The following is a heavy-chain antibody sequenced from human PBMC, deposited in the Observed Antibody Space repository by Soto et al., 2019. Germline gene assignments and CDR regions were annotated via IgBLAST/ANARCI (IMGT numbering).Heavy chain of an antibody. Sequence: GPSVKVSCKASGVSFSSFGISWVRQAPGQGLEWMGGIIPVFGRPNYAQRFRGRLTITADESTNTVYLELIDLRSEDTAVYYCAREGSGYNLWGQGTQVTVSS. D-gene: IGHD5-12*01. CDR2: IIPVFGRP. CDR3: AREGSGYNL. CDR1: GVSFSSFG. J-gene: IGHJ1*01. V-gene: IGHV1-69*13.